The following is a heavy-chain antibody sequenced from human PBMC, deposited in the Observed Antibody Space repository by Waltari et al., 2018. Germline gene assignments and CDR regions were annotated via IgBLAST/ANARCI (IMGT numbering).Heavy chain of an antibody. CDR1: GFTVSSNY. CDR3: ARDDCSSTSCSFDY. V-gene: IGHV3-53*01. D-gene: IGHD2-2*01. Sequence: EVQLVESGGGLIQPGGSLRLSCEASGFTVSSNYMSWVRQAPGKGLEWVSVIYSGGSTYYADSVKGRFTISRDNSKNTLYLQMNSLRAEDTAVYYCARDDCSSTSCSFDYWGQGTLVTVSS. CDR2: IYSGGST. J-gene: IGHJ4*02.